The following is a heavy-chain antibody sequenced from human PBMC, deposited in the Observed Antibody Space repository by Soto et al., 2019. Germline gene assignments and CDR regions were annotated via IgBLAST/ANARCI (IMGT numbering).Heavy chain of an antibody. CDR1: GFTFSSYG. D-gene: IGHD6-13*01. Sequence: QVQLVESGGGVVQPGRSLRLSCAASGFTFSSYGMHWVRQAPGKGLEWVAVIWYDGSNKYYADSVKGRFTISRDNSKNPLYLQMNSLRAEDTAVYYCARDGQQLALDYWGQGTLVTVSS. CDR3: ARDGQQLALDY. CDR2: IWYDGSNK. J-gene: IGHJ4*02. V-gene: IGHV3-33*01.